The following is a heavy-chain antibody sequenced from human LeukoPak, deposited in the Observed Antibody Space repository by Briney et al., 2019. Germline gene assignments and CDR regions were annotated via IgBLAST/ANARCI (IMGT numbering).Heavy chain of an antibody. V-gene: IGHV6-1*01. D-gene: IGHD3-10*01. CDR2: TYYRSKWYN. J-gene: IGHJ6*03. CDR3: ARDIPKVLWFGQHNYYYYYMDV. Sequence: SQTLSLTCAISGDSVSSNSAAWNWIRQSPSRGLEWLGRTYYRSKWYNDYAVSVKGRITINPDTSKNQFSLQLNSVTPEDTAVYYCARDIPKVLWFGQHNYYYYYMDVWGKGTTVTISS. CDR1: GDSVSSNSAA.